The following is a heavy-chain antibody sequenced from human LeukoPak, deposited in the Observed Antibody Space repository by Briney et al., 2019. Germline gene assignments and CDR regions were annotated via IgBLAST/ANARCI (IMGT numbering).Heavy chain of an antibody. V-gene: IGHV1-2*02. CDR3: ARDILTDDAFDI. Sequence: ASVKVSCKASGYTFTGYFMHWVLQAPGQGLEWMGWINPNSGGTNYAQKFQGRVTMTRDTSISTAYMELSRLTSDDTAVYYCARDILTDDAFDIWGQGTMVTVSS. J-gene: IGHJ3*02. CDR2: INPNSGGT. CDR1: GYTFTGYF. D-gene: IGHD7-27*01.